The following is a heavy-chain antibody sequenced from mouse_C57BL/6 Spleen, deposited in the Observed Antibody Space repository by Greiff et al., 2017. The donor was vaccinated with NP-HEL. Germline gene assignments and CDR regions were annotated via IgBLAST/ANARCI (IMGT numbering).Heavy chain of an antibody. CDR1: GYTFTDYN. Sequence: EVQLQESGPELVKPGASVKMSCKASGYTFTDYNMHWVKQSHGKSLEWIGYINPNNGGTSYNQKFKGKATLTVNKSSSTAYMELRSLTSEDSAVYCCARDYYGSSCFDYWGQGTTLTVSS. D-gene: IGHD1-1*01. V-gene: IGHV1-22*01. CDR3: ARDYYGSSCFDY. CDR2: INPNNGGT. J-gene: IGHJ2*01.